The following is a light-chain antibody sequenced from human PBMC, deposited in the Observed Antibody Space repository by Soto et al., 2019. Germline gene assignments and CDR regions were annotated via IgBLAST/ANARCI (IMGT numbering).Light chain of an antibody. CDR2: WAS. CDR1: QSVLYSSNNKNY. J-gene: IGKJ1*01. V-gene: IGKV4-1*01. CDR3: QQYYSPPSWP. Sequence: DIVMTQSPDSLAVSLGERATINCKSSQSVLYSSNNKNYLAWYQQKPGQPPKLLIYWASTRESGVPDRFSVSGYGTDFTLTIRSLQDEDVAVYYCQQYYSPPSWPFGQGTKVEIK.